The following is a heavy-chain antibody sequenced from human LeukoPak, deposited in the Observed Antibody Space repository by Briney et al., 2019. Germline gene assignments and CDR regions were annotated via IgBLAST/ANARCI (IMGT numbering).Heavy chain of an antibody. Sequence: ASVTVSCKASGYIFTDYYIHWVRQAPGQRLVWMGWISPKGGGTNYEPMFQGRVTMTRDTSINTVYMDLSSLRSDDTAVYYCARDPGRTPQFDFWGQGALVTVSS. CDR2: ISPKGGGT. CDR3: ARDPGRTPQFDF. D-gene: IGHD2-15*01. CDR1: GYIFTDYY. J-gene: IGHJ4*02. V-gene: IGHV1-2*02.